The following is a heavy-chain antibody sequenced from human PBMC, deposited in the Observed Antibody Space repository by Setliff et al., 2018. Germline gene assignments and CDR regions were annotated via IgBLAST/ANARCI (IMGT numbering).Heavy chain of an antibody. Sequence: ASVKVSCKASGYTFTSYAMNWVRQAPGQGLEWMGWINTNNGNPTYAQGFTGRFVFSLDTSVSTAYLQISSLKAEDTAVYYCARGLAVPFQQRDAFDIWGQGTMVTVSS. V-gene: IGHV7-4-1*02. D-gene: IGHD6-19*01. CDR3: ARGLAVPFQQRDAFDI. J-gene: IGHJ3*02. CDR1: GYTFTSYA. CDR2: INTNNGNP.